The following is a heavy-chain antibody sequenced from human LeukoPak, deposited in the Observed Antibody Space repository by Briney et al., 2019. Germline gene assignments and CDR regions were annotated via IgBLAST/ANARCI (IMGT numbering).Heavy chain of an antibody. J-gene: IGHJ3*02. CDR2: IKQDGSEK. D-gene: IGHD1-26*01. CDR3: ARASKWELPYDAFDI. Sequence: PGGSLRLSCAASGFTFSSYWMSWVRQAPGKGLEWVANIKQDGSEKCYVDSVKGRFTISRDNAKNSLYLQMNSLRAEDTAVYYCARASKWELPYDAFDIWGQGTMVTVSS. V-gene: IGHV3-7*03. CDR1: GFTFSSYW.